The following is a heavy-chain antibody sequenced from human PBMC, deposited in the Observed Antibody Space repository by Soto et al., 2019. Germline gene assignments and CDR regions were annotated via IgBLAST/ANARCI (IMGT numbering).Heavy chain of an antibody. CDR3: AKSWGDTGQESAFDI. Sequence: EVQLLESGGDLIQPGGSLRLSCAASGFSFSSYSMSWVRQAPGKGLEWVSGMSATGGSTYYADSVKGRFIISRANSRKTQYLQMNSLRADDTAVYYCAKSWGDTGQESAFDIWGLGTMVTVSA. CDR2: MSATGGST. CDR1: GFSFSSYS. D-gene: IGHD5-18*01. J-gene: IGHJ3*02. V-gene: IGHV3-23*01.